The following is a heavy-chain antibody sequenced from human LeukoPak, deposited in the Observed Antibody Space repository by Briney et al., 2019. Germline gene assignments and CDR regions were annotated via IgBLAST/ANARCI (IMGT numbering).Heavy chain of an antibody. D-gene: IGHD3-10*01. J-gene: IGHJ4*02. V-gene: IGHV3-20*04. CDR2: IHWNGGSS. Sequence: PGGSLRLSCAASGFTFDDYGMSWVRQAPGKGLEWVSGIHWNGGSSGYADSVKGRFTVSRDNAKNSLYLQMNNLRAEDTAVYYCAREMDSGSFLPYWGQGALVTVSS. CDR1: GFTFDDYG. CDR3: AREMDSGSFLPY.